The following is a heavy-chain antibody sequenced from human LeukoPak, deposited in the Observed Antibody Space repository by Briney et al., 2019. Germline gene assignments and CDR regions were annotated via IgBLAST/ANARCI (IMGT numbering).Heavy chain of an antibody. CDR3: TRDRPYGGNSGDFDY. J-gene: IGHJ4*02. CDR2: IRSKAYGGTT. Sequence: GGSLRLSCTASGFTFGDYAMSWVRQAPGKGLEWVGFIRSKAYGGTTEYAASVKGRFIISRDDSKSIAYLQMNSLKTEDTAVYYCTRDRPYGGNSGDFDYWGQGTLVTVSS. D-gene: IGHD4-23*01. V-gene: IGHV3-49*04. CDR1: GFTFGDYA.